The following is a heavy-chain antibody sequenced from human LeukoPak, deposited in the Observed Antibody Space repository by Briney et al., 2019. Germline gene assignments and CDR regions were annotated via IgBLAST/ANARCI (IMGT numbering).Heavy chain of an antibody. D-gene: IGHD6-19*01. CDR3: ARSRSGWGGIFDN. CDR1: GGSISSYY. CDR2: IYYSGST. J-gene: IGHJ4*02. V-gene: IGHV4-59*01. Sequence: SETLSLTCTVSGGSISSYYWSWIRQPPGKGLEWIAYIYYSGSTNYNPSLKSRVTISVDTSKNQFSLKLSSVTAADTAVYYCARSRSGWGGIFDNWGQGTLVTVSS.